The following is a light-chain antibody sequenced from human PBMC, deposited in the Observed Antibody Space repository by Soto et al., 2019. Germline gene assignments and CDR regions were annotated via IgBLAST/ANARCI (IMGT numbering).Light chain of an antibody. Sequence: DIQMTQSPSTLSASVGDRVTITCRASQTISNWLAWYQQKPGKAPKLLIYRASSLNTGLPSRFGGSGSGTEFTLTSSSLQPDHFATYYCEQFDSFPYTFGQGTKLEIK. CDR3: EQFDSFPYT. J-gene: IGKJ2*01. CDR1: QTISNW. V-gene: IGKV1-5*03. CDR2: RAS.